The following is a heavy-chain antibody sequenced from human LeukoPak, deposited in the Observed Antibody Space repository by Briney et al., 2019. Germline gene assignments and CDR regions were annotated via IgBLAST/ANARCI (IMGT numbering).Heavy chain of an antibody. CDR1: GYTFTGYY. CDR2: INPNSGGT. Sequence: GASVKVSCKASGYTFTGYYMHWVRQAPGQGLEWMGRINPNSGGTNYAQKFQGRVTMTRDTSTSTVYMELSSLRSEDTAVYYCAREDSSGYRPHYWYFDLWGRGTLVTVSS. V-gene: IGHV1-2*06. D-gene: IGHD3-22*01. J-gene: IGHJ2*01. CDR3: AREDSSGYRPHYWYFDL.